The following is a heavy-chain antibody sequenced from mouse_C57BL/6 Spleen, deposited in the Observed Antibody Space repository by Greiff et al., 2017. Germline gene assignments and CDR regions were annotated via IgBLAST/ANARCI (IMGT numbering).Heavy chain of an antibody. CDR1: GYTFTDYY. CDR3: ASRTGTGFAMDY. J-gene: IGHJ4*01. Sequence: QVQLQQSGAELVRPGASVKLSCKASGYTFTDYYINWVKQRPGQGLEWIARIYPGSGNTYYNEKFKGKATLTAEKSSSTAYMQLSSLTSEDAAVYFCASRTGTGFAMDYWGQGTSVTVAS. V-gene: IGHV1-76*01. CDR2: IYPGSGNT. D-gene: IGHD4-1*01.